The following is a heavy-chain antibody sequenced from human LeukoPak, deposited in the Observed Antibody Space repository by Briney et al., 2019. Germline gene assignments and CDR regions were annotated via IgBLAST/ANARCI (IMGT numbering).Heavy chain of an antibody. CDR2: INLSGGST. CDR3: ARDLDYGEKSEDY. J-gene: IGHJ4*02. V-gene: IGHV1-46*01. Sequence: ASVKVSCKASGFTFINYYMHWVRQAPGQGLEWLGIINLSGGSTHYPQKFQDRVTMTRDTSTSTVYMELSSLRSEDTVVYYCARDLDYGEKSEDYWGQGTLVTVSS. D-gene: IGHD4/OR15-4a*01. CDR1: GFTFINYY.